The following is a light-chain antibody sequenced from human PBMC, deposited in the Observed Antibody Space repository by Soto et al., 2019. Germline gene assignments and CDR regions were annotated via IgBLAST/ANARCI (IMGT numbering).Light chain of an antibody. CDR3: QHYNSDPWT. CDR1: QSIDSW. CDR2: KAS. V-gene: IGKV1-5*03. J-gene: IGKJ1*01. Sequence: DIQMTQSPSTMSASVGDRVTITCRASQSIDSWLAWYQQKPGKAPKFLMYKASNLESGVTSRFSCSGSETEFTLTISSLQPDDFATYYCQHYNSDPWTFGQGTKVEFK.